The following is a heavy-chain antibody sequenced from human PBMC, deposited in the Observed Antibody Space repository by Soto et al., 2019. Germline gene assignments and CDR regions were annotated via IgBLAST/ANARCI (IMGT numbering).Heavy chain of an antibody. D-gene: IGHD2-21*02. J-gene: IGHJ4*02. CDR1: GFIFSHFG. V-gene: IGHV3-48*03. Sequence: GGSLRLSCAASGFIFSHFGLTWVRQAPGKGLEWVSHINAPATSTLYANSVRGRFAISRDNARNSLYLQMSSLTGDDTAVYYCTRDPEGDLDFDYWGQGTLVTVSS. CDR3: TRDPEGDLDFDY. CDR2: INAPATST.